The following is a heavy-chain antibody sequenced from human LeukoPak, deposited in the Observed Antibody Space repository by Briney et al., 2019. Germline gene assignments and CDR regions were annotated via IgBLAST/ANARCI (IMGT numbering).Heavy chain of an antibody. J-gene: IGHJ4*02. CDR2: IFYTGST. D-gene: IGHD5-12*01. Sequence: SETLSLTCSVSGGSVSSYYWTWIRQPPGKGLEWIGYIFYTGSTNYNPSLTSRVTISLGTSKNQFSLKLSSVTAADTAVYYCTRAQYGYAFDYWGQGALVTVSS. CDR3: TRAQYGYAFDY. CDR1: GGSVSSYY. V-gene: IGHV4-59*02.